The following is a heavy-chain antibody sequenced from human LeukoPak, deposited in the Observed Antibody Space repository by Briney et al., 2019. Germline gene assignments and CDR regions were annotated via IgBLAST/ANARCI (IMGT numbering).Heavy chain of an antibody. CDR2: IKQDGSEK. V-gene: IGHV3-7*01. CDR3: ARGGYFITQPFDY. Sequence: GGSLRLSCAASGFTFSSYWMSWVRQAPGKGLEWVANIKQDGSEKYYVDSVKGRFTISRDNAKNSLYLQMNSLRAEDTAVYYCARGGYFITQPFDYWGQGTLVTVSS. D-gene: IGHD3-22*01. CDR1: GFTFSSYW. J-gene: IGHJ4*02.